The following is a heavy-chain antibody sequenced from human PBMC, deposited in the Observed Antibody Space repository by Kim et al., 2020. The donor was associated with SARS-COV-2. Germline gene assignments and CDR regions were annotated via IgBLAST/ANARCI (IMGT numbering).Heavy chain of an antibody. CDR3: ARAVLYSSGWYIDY. CDR2: IYHSGST. CDR1: GGSISSSNW. V-gene: IGHV4-4*02. Sequence: SETLSLTCAVSGGSISSSNWWSWVRQPPGKGLEWIGEIYHSGSTNYNPSLKSRVTISVDKSKNQFSLKLSSVTAADTAVYYCARAVLYSSGWYIDYWCQGTLVTVSS. J-gene: IGHJ4*02. D-gene: IGHD6-19*01.